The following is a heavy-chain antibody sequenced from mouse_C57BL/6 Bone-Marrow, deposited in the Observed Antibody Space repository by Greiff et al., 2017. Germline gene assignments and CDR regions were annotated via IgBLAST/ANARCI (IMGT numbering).Heavy chain of an antibody. CDR3: TRDTTVVAYDFDY. V-gene: IGHV1-15*01. J-gene: IGHJ2*01. D-gene: IGHD1-1*01. Sequence: QVQLKESGAELVRPGASVTLSCKASGYTFTDYEMHWVKQTPVHGLEWIGAIDPETGGTAYNQKFKGKAILTADTSSSTAYMELRSLTSEDSAVYYGTRDTTVVAYDFDYWGQGTTLTVSS. CDR1: GYTFTDYE. CDR2: IDPETGGT.